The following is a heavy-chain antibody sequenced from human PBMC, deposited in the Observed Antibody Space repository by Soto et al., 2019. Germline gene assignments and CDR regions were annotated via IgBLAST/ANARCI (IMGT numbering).Heavy chain of an antibody. V-gene: IGHV4-34*01. J-gene: IGHJ5*02. D-gene: IGHD2-15*01. CDR1: GGSFSGYY. CDR2: INHSGST. CDR3: ARGLPVVVVVAATRRPNWFDP. Sequence: SETLSLTCAVYGGSFSGYYWSWIRQPPGKGLEWIGEINHSGSTNYNPSLKSRVTISVDTSKNQFSLKLSSVTAADTAVYYCARGLPVVVVVAATRRPNWFDPWGQGTLVTVSS.